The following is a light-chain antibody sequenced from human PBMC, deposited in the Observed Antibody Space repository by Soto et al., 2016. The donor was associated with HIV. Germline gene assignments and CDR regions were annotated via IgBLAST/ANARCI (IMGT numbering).Light chain of an antibody. CDR1: NVGSKS. V-gene: IGLV3-21*03. Sequence: SYELTQPPSLSVAPRKTARITCGGNNVGSKSVQWYQQKPGQAPILVLYDDSDRPSGIPERFSGSNSGDTATPTISRVEAGDEADYYCQVWDASTDLVVFGGGTKLTVL. J-gene: IGLJ2*01. CDR3: QVWDASTDLVV. CDR2: DDS.